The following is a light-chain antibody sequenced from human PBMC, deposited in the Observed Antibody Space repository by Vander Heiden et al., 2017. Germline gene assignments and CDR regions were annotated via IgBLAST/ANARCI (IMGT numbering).Light chain of an antibody. CDR3: QQYYTFPWT. V-gene: IGKV1-5*01. Sequence: DIHRTQSRSTLSTSVEDRVTISCRASQTIHKWLAWYQQKPGKAPELLIYDASTLQSGVPSRFSGAGSGTEFTLTISSLQPDDFATYYCQQYYTFPWTFGRGTKVDI. J-gene: IGKJ1*01. CDR1: QTIHKW. CDR2: DAS.